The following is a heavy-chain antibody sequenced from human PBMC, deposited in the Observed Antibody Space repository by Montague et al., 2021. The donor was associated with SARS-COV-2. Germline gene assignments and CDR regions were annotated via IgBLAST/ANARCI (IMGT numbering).Heavy chain of an antibody. CDR2: INSDGSST. Sequence: SLRLSCAASGFTFSSYWMHWVRQAPGKGLVWVSRINSDGSSTSYADSVKVRFTISRDNAKNTLYLQMNSLRAEDTAVYYCARDLEGIAAAGTGGFDYWGRGTTVTVSS. CDR3: ARDLEGIAAAGTGGFDY. J-gene: IGHJ4*03. CDR1: GFTFSSYW. D-gene: IGHD6-13*01. V-gene: IGHV3-74*01.